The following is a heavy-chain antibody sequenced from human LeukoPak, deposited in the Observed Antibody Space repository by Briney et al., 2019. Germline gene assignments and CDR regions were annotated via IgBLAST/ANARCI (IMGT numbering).Heavy chain of an antibody. J-gene: IGHJ3*01. V-gene: IGHV3-72*01. CDR3: ARAGLVVVTAKKSDAFDV. D-gene: IGHD2-21*02. CDR2: SRNKAIKYTT. CDR1: GFTFSDHY. Sequence: GGSLRLSCAASGFTFSDHYMDWVRQAPGEGLEWVGRSRNKAIKYTTEYAASVKGRFTISRDVSKDSLYLQMNSLKTEDTAVYYCARAGLVVVTAKKSDAFDVWGQGTMVAVSS.